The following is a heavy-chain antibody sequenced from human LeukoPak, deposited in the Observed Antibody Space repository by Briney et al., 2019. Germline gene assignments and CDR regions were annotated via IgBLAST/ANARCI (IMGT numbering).Heavy chain of an antibody. CDR2: TYYRSTWYN. D-gene: IGHD2-2*01. V-gene: IGHV6-1*01. CDR1: GDSVLSNSVT. CDR3: ARRLTQYDCFDP. J-gene: IGHJ5*02. Sequence: SQALSLTCAISGDSVLSNSVTWNWIRQSPSRGLEWLGRTYYRSTWYNDYAVSVRGRITVNPDTSKNQFSLHLNSVTPEDTAVYYCARRLTQYDCFDPWGQGILVTVSS.